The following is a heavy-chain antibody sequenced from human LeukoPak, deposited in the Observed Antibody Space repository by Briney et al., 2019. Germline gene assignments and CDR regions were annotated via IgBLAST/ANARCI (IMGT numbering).Heavy chain of an antibody. D-gene: IGHD3-10*01. CDR3: ARSPNPPFYGSGRGGWFDP. J-gene: IGHJ5*02. CDR2: IYYSGST. V-gene: IGHV4-39*01. CDR1: GGSISSSSYY. Sequence: SETLSLTCTVSGGSISSSSYYWGWIRQPPGKGLEGIGSIYYSGSTYYNPSLKSRVTISVDTSTNQFSLKLSSVTAADTAVYYCARSPNPPFYGSGRGGWFDPWGQGTLVTVSS.